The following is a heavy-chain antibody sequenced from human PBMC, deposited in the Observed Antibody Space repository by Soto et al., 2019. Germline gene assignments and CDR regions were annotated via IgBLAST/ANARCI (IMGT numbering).Heavy chain of an antibody. V-gene: IGHV4-34*01. D-gene: IGHD1-1*01. Sequence: QVQLQQWGAGLLKPSETLSLTCAVYGGSVSSGSYYWCWIRQPPGKGLEWIGEMSHSGGTHFNPSLKSLVTISVDTSKNQYSLKMSTVTAADTALYYCARVERGTATTVVDALDIWGPGTMVTVSS. J-gene: IGHJ3*02. CDR3: ARVERGTATTVVDALDI. CDR2: MSHSGGT. CDR1: GGSVSSGSYY.